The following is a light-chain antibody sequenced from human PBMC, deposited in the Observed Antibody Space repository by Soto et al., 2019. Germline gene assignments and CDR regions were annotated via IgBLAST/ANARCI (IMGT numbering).Light chain of an antibody. CDR3: QQYDNLPYT. CDR2: IAS. CDR1: QDIGDS. V-gene: IGKV1-33*01. Sequence: DIPMTQSPSSLSASVGDRVTITCQASQDIGDSLNWYQHKPGKAPKLLIYIASNLETGVPSRFSGSGSGTHFTFAISSLQPEDIATYYCQQYDNLPYTFGQGTKLEIK. J-gene: IGKJ2*01.